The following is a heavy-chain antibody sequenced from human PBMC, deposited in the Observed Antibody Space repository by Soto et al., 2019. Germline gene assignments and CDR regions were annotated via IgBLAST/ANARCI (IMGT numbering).Heavy chain of an antibody. CDR1: GYIFSSYG. Sequence: QVHLVQSGAEVKNPGSSVKVSCTASGYIFSSYGITWVRQAPGQGLEWMGWISADSGDTNYAQKFQGRVTLTTDTSASTDYMDLRPLISDDTAVYYCARGPSFIDTTGPWFDPWGQGTLVTVSS. J-gene: IGHJ5*02. CDR3: ARGPSFIDTTGPWFDP. CDR2: ISADSGDT. V-gene: IGHV1-18*01. D-gene: IGHD3-16*02.